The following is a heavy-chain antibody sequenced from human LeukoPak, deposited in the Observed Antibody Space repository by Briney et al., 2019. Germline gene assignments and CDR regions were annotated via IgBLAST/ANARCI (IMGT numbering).Heavy chain of an antibody. V-gene: IGHV1-8*01. Sequence: GASVKVSCKASGYTFTSYDINWVRQATGQGLEWMGWMNPNSGNTGYAQKFQGRVTMTRNTSISTAYMELSSLRSEDTAVYYCARGYSRRVLRFLEWLDYWFDPWGQGTLVTVSS. CDR3: ARGYSRRVLRFLEWLDYWFDP. CDR1: GYTFTSYD. J-gene: IGHJ5*02. CDR2: MNPNSGNT. D-gene: IGHD3-3*01.